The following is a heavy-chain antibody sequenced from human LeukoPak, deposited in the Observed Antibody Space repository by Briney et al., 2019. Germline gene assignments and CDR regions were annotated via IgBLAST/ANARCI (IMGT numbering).Heavy chain of an antibody. D-gene: IGHD3-10*01. V-gene: IGHV4-59*01. CDR1: GGSISSYY. CDR3: ATDHGTMVRGASGFDY. Sequence: SETLSLTCTVSGGSISSYYWSWIRQPPGKGLEWIGYIYYSASTNYNPSLKSRVTISLDTSKNQFSLKLSSVTAADTAVYYCATDHGTMVRGASGFDYWGQGTLVTVSS. CDR2: IYYSAST. J-gene: IGHJ4*02.